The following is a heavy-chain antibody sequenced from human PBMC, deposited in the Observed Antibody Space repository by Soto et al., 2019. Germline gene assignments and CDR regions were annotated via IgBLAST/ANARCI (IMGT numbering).Heavy chain of an antibody. V-gene: IGHV5-51*01. CDR2: IYPGDSDT. J-gene: IGHJ4*02. CDR1: GYSFASYW. D-gene: IGHD3-9*01. Sequence: HGESLKISCQGSGYSFASYWIGWVRQMPGKDLEWMGIIYPGDSDTRYSPSFQGQVTISADKSINTAYLQWSSLKASDTAMYYCARQPDYNILTGYLYYFDSWGQGALVTVSS. CDR3: ARQPDYNILTGYLYYFDS.